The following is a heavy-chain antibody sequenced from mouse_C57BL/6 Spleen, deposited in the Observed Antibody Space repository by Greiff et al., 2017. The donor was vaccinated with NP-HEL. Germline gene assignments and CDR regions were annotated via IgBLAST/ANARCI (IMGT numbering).Heavy chain of an antibody. D-gene: IGHD2-4*01. CDR1: GYTFTEYT. CDR2: FYPGSGSI. V-gene: IGHV1-62-2*01. J-gene: IGHJ1*03. CDR3: AIHEDYYDYGTEYFEV. Sequence: QVQLQQSGAELVKPGASVKLSCKASGYTFTEYTIHWVKQRSGQGLEWIGWFYPGSGSIKYNEKFKDKATLTADKSYSTVYMELSRLTSDASAVYFCAIHEDYYDYGTEYFEVWGTGTTVTVSS.